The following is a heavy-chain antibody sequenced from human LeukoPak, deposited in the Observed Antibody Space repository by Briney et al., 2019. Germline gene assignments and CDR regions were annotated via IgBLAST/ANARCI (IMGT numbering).Heavy chain of an antibody. J-gene: IGHJ4*02. Sequence: PSETLSLTCTVSGGSISSSSYYWGWIRQPPGKGLEWIGSIYYSGSTYYNPSLKSRVTISVDTSKNQFSLKLSSVTAADTAVHYCARQDWGTGIDYWGQGTLVTVSS. D-gene: IGHD3-16*01. CDR2: IYYSGST. CDR1: GGSISSSSYY. CDR3: ARQDWGTGIDY. V-gene: IGHV4-39*01.